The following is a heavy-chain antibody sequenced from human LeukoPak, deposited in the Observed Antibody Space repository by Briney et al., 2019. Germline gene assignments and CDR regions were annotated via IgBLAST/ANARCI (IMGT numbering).Heavy chain of an antibody. D-gene: IGHD4-17*01. CDR3: ARDLPKEDYGDYSHYFDY. CDR1: RFTFSSYS. J-gene: IGHJ4*02. CDR2: ISSSSSTI. V-gene: IGHV3-48*04. Sequence: GGSLRLSCAASRFTFSSYSMNWVRQAPGKGLEWVSYISSSSSTIYYADSVKGRFTISRDNAKNSLYLQMNSLRAEDTAVYYCARDLPKEDYGDYSHYFDYWGQGTLVTVSS.